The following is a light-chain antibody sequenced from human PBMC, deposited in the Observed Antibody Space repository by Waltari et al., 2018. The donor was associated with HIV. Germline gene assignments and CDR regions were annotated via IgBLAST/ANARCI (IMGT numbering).Light chain of an antibody. CDR1: QGISSY. V-gene: IGKV1-9*01. J-gene: IGKJ3*01. CDR2: AAS. CDR3: LQPNNFPPT. Sequence: DIQLTQSPSFLSASVGARVTITCRASQGISSYLAWYQQKPGNAPKLLIFAASTLESGVPSRFSGSGSGTEFTLTISSLQPEDFATYYCLQPNNFPPTFGPGTKVDMK.